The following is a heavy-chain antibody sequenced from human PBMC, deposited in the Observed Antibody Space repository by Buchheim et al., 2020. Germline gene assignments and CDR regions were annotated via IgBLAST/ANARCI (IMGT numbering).Heavy chain of an antibody. CDR1: GYTFTSYY. Sequence: QVQLVQSGAEVKKPGASVKVSCKASGYTFTSYYMHWVRQAPGQGLEWMGIINPSGGSTSYAQKFQGRVTLTGDTSTSTDYMELSSLRSEDTAVDDCARDPKYCAYVWGSSQAPFDYWGQGTL. J-gene: IGHJ4*02. V-gene: IGHV1-46*01. CDR3: ARDPKYCAYVWGSSQAPFDY. D-gene: IGHD3-16*01. CDR2: INPSGGST.